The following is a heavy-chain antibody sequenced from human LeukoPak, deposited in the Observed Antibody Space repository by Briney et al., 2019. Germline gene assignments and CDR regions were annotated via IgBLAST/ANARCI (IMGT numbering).Heavy chain of an antibody. D-gene: IGHD5-24*01. J-gene: IGHJ4*02. CDR1: GGTFSSYA. Sequence: ASVKVSCKASGGTFSSYAISWVRQAPGQGLEWMGWISAYNGNTNYAQKFQGRLTMTRNTSISTAYMELSSLRSEDTAVYFCARGSSEEMATIAYWGQGTLVTVSS. CDR3: ARGSSEEMATIAY. V-gene: IGHV1-8*02. CDR2: ISAYNGNT.